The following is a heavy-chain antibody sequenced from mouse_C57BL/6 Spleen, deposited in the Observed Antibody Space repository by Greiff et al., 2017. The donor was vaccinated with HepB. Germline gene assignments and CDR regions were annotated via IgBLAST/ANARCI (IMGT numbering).Heavy chain of an antibody. Sequence: VKLQESGPGLVAPAQSLSITCTASGFSLTSYGVHWVRQPPGKGLEWLVVIWSDGSTTYNSAIKNRLSISKDNPKSKYFLKMNSLQTDDTAMYYCAGQIGDWYFDVWGTGTTVTVSS. CDR1: GFSLTSYG. CDR3: AGQIGDWYFDV. V-gene: IGHV2-6-1*01. CDR2: IWSDGST. J-gene: IGHJ1*03.